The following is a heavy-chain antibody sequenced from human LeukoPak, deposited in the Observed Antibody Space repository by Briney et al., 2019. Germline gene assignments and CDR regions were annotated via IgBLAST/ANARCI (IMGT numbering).Heavy chain of an antibody. CDR3: ARVDDIVVVPAAPEFDY. J-gene: IGHJ4*02. Sequence: GGSLRLSCAASGFTFSSYSMNWVRQAPGKGLEWVSYISSSSSTIYYADSVKGRFTISRDNAKNSLYLQMNSLRAEDTAVYYCARVDDIVVVPAAPEFDYWGQGTLVTVSS. V-gene: IGHV3-48*04. CDR2: ISSSSSTI. D-gene: IGHD2-2*01. CDR1: GFTFSSYS.